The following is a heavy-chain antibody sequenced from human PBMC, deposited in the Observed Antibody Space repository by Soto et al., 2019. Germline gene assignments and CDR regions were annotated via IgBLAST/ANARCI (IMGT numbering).Heavy chain of an antibody. CDR1: GFTFSGSA. CDR3: ARGVYDFWNGHPKGLDY. D-gene: IGHD3-3*01. V-gene: IGHV3-73*02. CDR2: IRSKANSYAT. J-gene: IGHJ4*02. Sequence: EVQLVESGGGLVQPGGSLKLSCVASGFTFSGSAMHWVRQASGKGLEWVGRIRSKANSYATAYVVSVKGRFTISRDDSRNTAYLQMNSLKTEDTAVYYCARGVYDFWNGHPKGLDYWGQGTVVTVSS.